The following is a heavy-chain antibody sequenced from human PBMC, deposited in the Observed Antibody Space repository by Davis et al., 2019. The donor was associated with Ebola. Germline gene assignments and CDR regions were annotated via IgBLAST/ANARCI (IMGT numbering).Heavy chain of an antibody. CDR2: IYTSGST. J-gene: IGHJ5*02. V-gene: IGHV4-61*02. Sequence: SETLSLTCTVSGGSISSGAYSWSWIRQPAGKGLEWIGRIYTSGSTNYNPSLKSRVTMSVDMSKNQFSLKLSSVTAADTAMYYCAGDLLSAAGFRFDPWGQGTLVTVSS. CDR1: GGSISSGAYS. D-gene: IGHD6-13*01. CDR3: AGDLLSAAGFRFDP.